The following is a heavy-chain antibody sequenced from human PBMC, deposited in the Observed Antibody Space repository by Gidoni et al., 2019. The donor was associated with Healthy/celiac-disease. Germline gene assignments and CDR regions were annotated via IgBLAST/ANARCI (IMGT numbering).Heavy chain of an antibody. Sequence: QVQLQESGPGLVKPSQTLSLTCTASAGSISSGSYYWSWIRQPAGKGLEWIGCSYTSRSTNYSPSLRGRIAISVDTSKNQFDLKLRSVTAAETAVYYCAREGRAAEDYWGQGTLVTVSS. CDR3: AREGRAAEDY. D-gene: IGHD6-13*01. CDR1: AGSISSGSYY. CDR2: SYTSRST. J-gene: IGHJ4*02. V-gene: IGHV4-61*02.